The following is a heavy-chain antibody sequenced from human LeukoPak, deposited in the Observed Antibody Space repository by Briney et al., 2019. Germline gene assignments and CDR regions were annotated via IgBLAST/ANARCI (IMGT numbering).Heavy chain of an antibody. CDR3: AKSSGDSYFDY. V-gene: IGHV3-15*05. J-gene: IGHJ4*02. CDR1: GFTFSNAW. CDR2: IKSKTDGGTT. D-gene: IGHD3-10*01. Sequence: GGSLRLSCAASGFTFSNAWMSWVRQAPGKGLEWVGRIKSKTDGGTTDYAAPVKGRFTISRDDSKNTLYLQMNSLRAEDTALYYCAKSSGDSYFDYWGQGTLVTVSS.